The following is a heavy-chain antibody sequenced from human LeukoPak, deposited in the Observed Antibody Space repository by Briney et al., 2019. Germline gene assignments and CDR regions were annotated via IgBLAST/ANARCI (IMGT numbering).Heavy chain of an antibody. CDR3: ARVGATLDNVFDI. V-gene: IGHV4-39*07. J-gene: IGHJ3*02. D-gene: IGHD1-26*01. CDR2: IYYSGST. Sequence: SETLSLTCSVSGGSISSSSYYWDWIRQPPGKGLEWIGSIYYSGSTYYNPSLKSRVTISIDTSKNQFSLKLSSVTAADTAVYYCARVGATLDNVFDIWGQGTMVTVSS. CDR1: GGSISSSSYY.